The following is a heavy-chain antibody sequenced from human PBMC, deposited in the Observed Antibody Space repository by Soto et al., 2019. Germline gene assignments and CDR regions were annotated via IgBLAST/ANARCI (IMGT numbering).Heavy chain of an antibody. V-gene: IGHV1-8*01. CDR3: ARVTAGSSDLDY. D-gene: IGHD6-6*01. CDR1: GYSFTKFD. CDR2: LNPKSGNT. Sequence: QVQLVQSGAEVKEPGASVRVSCKASGYSFTKFDINWVRQAPGQGLEWMGWLNPKSGNTGYAQNLQGRVTMTRDTSISTAYMELRSLRTEDTALYYCARVTAGSSDLDYWGQGTLVTVSS. J-gene: IGHJ4*02.